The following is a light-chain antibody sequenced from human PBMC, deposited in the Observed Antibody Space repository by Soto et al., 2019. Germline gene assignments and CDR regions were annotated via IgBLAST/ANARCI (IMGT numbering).Light chain of an antibody. J-gene: IGLJ3*02. V-gene: IGLV2-14*03. CDR2: DVS. Sequence: QSALTQPASVSGSPGQSITISCTGTSSDVGGYDHVSWYQQHPGKAPKLIIYDVSIRPSGVSNRFSGSKSGNTASLAVSGLQAEDEADYYCSSYTSKDTLVFGGGTKPTVL. CDR3: SSYTSKDTLV. CDR1: SSDVGGYDH.